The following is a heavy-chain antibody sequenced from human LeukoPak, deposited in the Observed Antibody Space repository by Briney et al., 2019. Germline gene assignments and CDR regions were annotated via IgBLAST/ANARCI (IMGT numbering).Heavy chain of an antibody. Sequence: ASVKVSCTASGYTFTGYYMHWVRQAPGQGLEWMGWISAYNGNTNYAQKLQGRVTMTTDTSTSTAYMELRSLRSDDTAVYYCARDAGCTNGVCYLSLSYYYYGMDVWGQGTTVTVSS. D-gene: IGHD2-8*01. J-gene: IGHJ6*02. V-gene: IGHV1-18*04. CDR1: GYTFTGYY. CDR3: ARDAGCTNGVCYLSLSYYYYGMDV. CDR2: ISAYNGNT.